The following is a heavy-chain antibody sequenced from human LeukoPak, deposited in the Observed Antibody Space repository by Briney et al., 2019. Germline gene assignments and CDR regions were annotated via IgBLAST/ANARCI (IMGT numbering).Heavy chain of an antibody. J-gene: IGHJ6*04. D-gene: IGHD6-13*01. V-gene: IGHV4-38-2*01. CDR2: IYHSGST. CDR1: GYSISSGYY. Sequence: PSETLSLTCAVSGYSISSGYYWGWVRQPPGKGLEWIGSIYHSGSTNYNPSLKSRVTISVDTSKNQFSLKLSSVTAADTAVYYCARGLRSSSWYSYYYYGMDVWGKGTTVTVSS. CDR3: ARGLRSSSWYSYYYYGMDV.